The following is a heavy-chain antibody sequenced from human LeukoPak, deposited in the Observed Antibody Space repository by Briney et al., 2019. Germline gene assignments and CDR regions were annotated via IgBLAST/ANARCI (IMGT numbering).Heavy chain of an antibody. CDR3: ARPNCSSTSCYPLDAFDI. V-gene: IGHV1-8*01. D-gene: IGHD2-2*01. Sequence: ASVKVSCKASGYTFTSYDINWVRQATGQGLEWMGWMNPNSGNTGYAQKFQGRVTMTRDTSISTAYMELSRLRSDDTAVYYCARPNCSSTSCYPLDAFDIWGQGTMVTVSS. CDR1: GYTFTSYD. CDR2: MNPNSGNT. J-gene: IGHJ3*02.